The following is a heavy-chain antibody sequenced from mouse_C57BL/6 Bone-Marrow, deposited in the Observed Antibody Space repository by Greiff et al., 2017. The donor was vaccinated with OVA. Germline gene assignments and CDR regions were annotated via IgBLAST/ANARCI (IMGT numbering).Heavy chain of an antibody. D-gene: IGHD1-1*01. Sequence: VQLQQSGAELVMPGASVKLSCKASGYTFTSYWMHWVKQRPGQGLEWIGEIDPSDSYTKYNQKFKGKSTLTVDKSSSTAYIQLSSLTSEDSAVYYCARGDYYGSSYVYFDVWGTGTTVTVSS. CDR1: GYTFTSYW. J-gene: IGHJ1*03. V-gene: IGHV1-69*01. CDR3: ARGDYYGSSYVYFDV. CDR2: IDPSDSYT.